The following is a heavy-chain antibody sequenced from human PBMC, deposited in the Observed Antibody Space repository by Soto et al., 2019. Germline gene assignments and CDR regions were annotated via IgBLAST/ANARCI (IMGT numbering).Heavy chain of an antibody. CDR1: GFTVSDFW. CDR2: IKQDGSEK. V-gene: IGHV3-7*01. Sequence: EVQLVESGGGLLHPGGSLRLYCAGSGFTVSDFWMNWVRHAPGKGLEWVANIKQDGSEKHYVDSVKGRFTISRDNAKKSLYLQMNSLRAEDTAVYYCLITTSAFCIWSQGTMVTVSS. D-gene: IGHD4-4*01. J-gene: IGHJ3*02. CDR3: LITTSAFCI.